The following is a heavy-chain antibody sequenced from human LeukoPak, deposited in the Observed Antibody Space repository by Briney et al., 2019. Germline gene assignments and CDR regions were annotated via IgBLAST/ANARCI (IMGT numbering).Heavy chain of an antibody. D-gene: IGHD3-22*01. J-gene: IGHJ4*02. CDR1: GGSFSGYY. Sequence: SETLSLTCAVYGGSFSGYYWSWIRQPPGKVLEWTGEINHSGSTNYNPSLKSRVTISVDTSKNQFSLKLSSVIAADTAVYYCARGRKFLGETMRRQRKAYFDYWGQGTLVTVSS. CDR2: INHSGST. V-gene: IGHV4-34*01. CDR3: ARGRKFLGETMRRQRKAYFDY.